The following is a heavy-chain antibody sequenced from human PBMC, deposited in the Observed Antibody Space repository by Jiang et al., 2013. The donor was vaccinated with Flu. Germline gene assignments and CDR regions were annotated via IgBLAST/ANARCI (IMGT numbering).Heavy chain of an antibody. Sequence: QLLESGGGLVQPGGSLRLSCAASGFSFSTYWMAWVRQAPGKGLEWVASIKQHGSENHYVDSVRGRFTISRDDAKNSLYLQMNSLRAEDTAVYYCAKRSGSSWGYFDFWGRGTLVTVSS. CDR2: IKQHGSEN. J-gene: IGHJ4*02. D-gene: IGHD1-26*01. V-gene: IGHV3-7*03. CDR1: GFSFSTYW. CDR3: AKRSGSSWGYFDF.